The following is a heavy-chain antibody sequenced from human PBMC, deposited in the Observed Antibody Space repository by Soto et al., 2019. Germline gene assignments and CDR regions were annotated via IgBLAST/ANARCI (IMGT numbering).Heavy chain of an antibody. V-gene: IGHV3-30*18. CDR2: MSYDGSNT. Sequence: GGSLRLSCAASGFNFSTYAMDWVRQAPGKGLEWVAVMSYDGSNTYYADSVKGRFTISRDNSKNTLYLQMNSLRPADTGVYYCAKSKRGAPVSYFDLWGQGPMVTVSS. CDR3: AKSKRGAPVSYFDL. D-gene: IGHD1-26*01. CDR1: GFNFSTYA. J-gene: IGHJ4*02.